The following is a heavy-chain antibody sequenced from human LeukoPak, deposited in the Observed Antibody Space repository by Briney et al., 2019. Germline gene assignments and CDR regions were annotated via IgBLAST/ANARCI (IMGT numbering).Heavy chain of an antibody. V-gene: IGHV3-30*03. CDR1: GFTFSSYW. J-gene: IGHJ4*02. CDR2: ISYDGTNT. CDR3: AREIGIFGVHNPFDY. D-gene: IGHD3-3*01. Sequence: GSLRLSCAASGFTFSSYWMSWVRQAPGKGLEWVAVISYDGTNTFYADSVKGRFTTSRDNSKNTLYLQMNSLRPEDTAVYYCAREIGIFGVHNPFDYWGQGTLVTVSS.